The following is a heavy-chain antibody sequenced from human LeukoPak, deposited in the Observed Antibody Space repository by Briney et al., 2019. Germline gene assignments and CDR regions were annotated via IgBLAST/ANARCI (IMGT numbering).Heavy chain of an antibody. J-gene: IGHJ6*02. CDR3: ARVPDYGDYYYYGMDV. Sequence: ASVKVSCKASGYTFTSYGISWVRQAPGQGLEWMGWISAYNGNTNYAQKLQGRVIMTTDTSTSTAYMELRSLRSDDTAVYYCARVPDYGDYYYYGMDVWGQGTTVTVSS. V-gene: IGHV1-18*01. CDR2: ISAYNGNT. CDR1: GYTFTSYG. D-gene: IGHD4-17*01.